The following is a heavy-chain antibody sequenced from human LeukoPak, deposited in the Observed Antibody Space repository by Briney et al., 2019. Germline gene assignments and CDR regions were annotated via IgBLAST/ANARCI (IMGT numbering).Heavy chain of an antibody. V-gene: IGHV1-18*01. Sequence: ASVKVSCKASGYTFTSYGISWVRQAPGQGLEWMGWISAYNGNTNYAQKLQGRVTMTTDTSTSTAYMELRSLRSDDTAVYYCASLDDSSGYRNTSTDYWGQGTLVTVSS. CDR3: ASLDDSSGYRNTSTDY. J-gene: IGHJ4*02. CDR2: ISAYNGNT. CDR1: GYTFTSYG. D-gene: IGHD3-22*01.